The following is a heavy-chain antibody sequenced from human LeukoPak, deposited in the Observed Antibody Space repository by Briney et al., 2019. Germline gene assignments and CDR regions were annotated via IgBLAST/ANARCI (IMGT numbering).Heavy chain of an antibody. D-gene: IGHD1-1*01. J-gene: IGHJ4*02. Sequence: SGGSLRLSCAASGFTFSSYWMSWVRQAPGKGLEWVANIKQDGSQKYYMDSVKGRFVISRDNAKNSLYLQMNSLRDEDTAVYYCARDLEYGTRSLFVLWGQGTLVTVSS. V-gene: IGHV3-7*01. CDR1: GFTFSSYW. CDR3: ARDLEYGTRSLFVL. CDR2: IKQDGSQK.